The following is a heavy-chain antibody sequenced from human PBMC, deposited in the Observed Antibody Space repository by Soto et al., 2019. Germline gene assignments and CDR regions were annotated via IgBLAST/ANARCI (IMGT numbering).Heavy chain of an antibody. V-gene: IGHV5-51*01. CDR1: GYSFTSYW. D-gene: IGHD3-22*01. J-gene: IGHJ4*02. Sequence: GEALKISCKGSGYSFTSYWIGWVRQMPGKGLEWMGIIYPGDSDTKYSPSFQGQVTISADKSISTSSLHWSSLKASDTAMYYCARLGVVDKIGYWGQGTLVNVSS. CDR3: ARLGVVDKIGY. CDR2: IYPGDSDT.